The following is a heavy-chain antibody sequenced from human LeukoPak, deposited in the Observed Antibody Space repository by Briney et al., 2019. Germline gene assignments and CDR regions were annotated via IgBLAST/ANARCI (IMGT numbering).Heavy chain of an antibody. CDR1: GFSLSTSGVG. Sequence: ESGPTLVNPTQTLTLTCTFSGFSLSTSGVGVGWIRQPPGKALEWLALIYWDDDKRYSPSLKSRLTITRDTSMNHVFLTMTNVGPVDTATYHCAHRKGYCSGGNCYPHFDYWGQGTLVTVSS. D-gene: IGHD2-15*01. CDR3: AHRKGYCSGGNCYPHFDY. J-gene: IGHJ4*02. CDR2: IYWDDDK. V-gene: IGHV2-5*02.